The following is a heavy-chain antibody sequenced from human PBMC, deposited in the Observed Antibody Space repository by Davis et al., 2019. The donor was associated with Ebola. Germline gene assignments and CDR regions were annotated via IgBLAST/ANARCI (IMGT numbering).Heavy chain of an antibody. CDR3: VSRGDFWSGPYGMDV. D-gene: IGHD3-3*01. J-gene: IGHJ6*02. CDR1: GGSISSGGYS. CDR2: INHSGST. Sequence: SETLSLTCAVSGGSISSGGYSWSWIRQPPGKGLEWIGEINHSGSTNYNPSLKSRVTISVDTSKNQFSLKLSSVTAADTAVYYCVSRGDFWSGPYGMDVWGQGTTVTVSS. V-gene: IGHV4-30-2*01.